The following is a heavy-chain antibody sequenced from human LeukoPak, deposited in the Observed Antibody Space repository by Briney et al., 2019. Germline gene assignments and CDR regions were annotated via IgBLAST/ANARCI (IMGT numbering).Heavy chain of an antibody. CDR3: ARRHGSGSYRNWFDP. J-gene: IGHJ5*02. CDR2: IYYSGSA. Sequence: WVRQAPGEGLEWIGNIYYSGSAYYTPSLESRVTMSVDTSKNQFSLKLSSVTAADTAVYYCARRHGSGSYRNWFDPWGQGTLVTVSS. V-gene: IGHV4-39*07. D-gene: IGHD1-26*01.